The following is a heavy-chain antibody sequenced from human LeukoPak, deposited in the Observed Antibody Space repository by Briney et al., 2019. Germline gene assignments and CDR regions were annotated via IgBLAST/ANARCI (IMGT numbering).Heavy chain of an antibody. Sequence: GGSLRLSCAASGFTFSRFPMHWVRQAPGKGLEWVAVISYNGDTESYTDSVKGRFTISRDNSKNTLSLQMDSLRTEDTAVYYCARDPLRGAPDYFDYGGQGTLVTVSS. CDR1: GFTFSRFP. V-gene: IGHV3-30-3*01. CDR2: ISYNGDTE. J-gene: IGHJ4*02. D-gene: IGHD1-14*01. CDR3: ARDPLRGAPDYFDY.